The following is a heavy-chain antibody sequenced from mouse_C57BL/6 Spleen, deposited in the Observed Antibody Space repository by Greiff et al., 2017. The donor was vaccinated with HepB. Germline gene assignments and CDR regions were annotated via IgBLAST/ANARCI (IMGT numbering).Heavy chain of an antibody. CDR1: GYTFTSYW. CDR3: ARRDPYDYDWFAY. J-gene: IGHJ3*01. CDR2: IDPSDSYT. V-gene: IGHV1-69*01. D-gene: IGHD2-4*01. Sequence: QLQQPGAELVMPGASVKLSCKASGYTFTSYWMHWVKQRPGQGLEWIGEIDPSDSYTNYNQKFKGKSTLTVDKSSSTAYMQLSSLTSEDSAVYYCARRDPYDYDWFAYWGQGTLVTVSA.